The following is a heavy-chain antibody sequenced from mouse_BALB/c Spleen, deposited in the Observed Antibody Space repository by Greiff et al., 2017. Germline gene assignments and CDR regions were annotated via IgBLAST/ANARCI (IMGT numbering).Heavy chain of an antibody. D-gene: IGHD1-1*01. Sequence: EVNVVESGGGLVQPGGSLRLSCATSGFTFTDYYMSWVRQPPGKALEWLGFIRNKANGYTTEYSASVKGRFTISRDNSQSILYLQMNTLRAEDSATYYCARYYGSSYWYFDVWGAGTTVTVSS. J-gene: IGHJ1*01. CDR1: GFTFTDYY. V-gene: IGHV7-3*02. CDR3: ARYYGSSYWYFDV. CDR2: IRNKANGYTT.